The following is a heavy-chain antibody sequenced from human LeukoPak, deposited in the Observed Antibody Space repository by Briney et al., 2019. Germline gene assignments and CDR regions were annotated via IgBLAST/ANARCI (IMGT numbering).Heavy chain of an antibody. CDR1: GYTFTSYY. CDR3: ASYSYYYDSSGVWAFDI. CDR2: INPSGGST. D-gene: IGHD3-22*01. Sequence: ASVKVSCKASGYTFTSYYMHWVRQAPGQGLEWMGIINPSGGSTSYARKFQGRVTMTRDMSTSTVYMELSSLRSEDTAVYYCASYSYYYDSSGVWAFDIWGQGTMVTVSS. V-gene: IGHV1-46*01. J-gene: IGHJ3*02.